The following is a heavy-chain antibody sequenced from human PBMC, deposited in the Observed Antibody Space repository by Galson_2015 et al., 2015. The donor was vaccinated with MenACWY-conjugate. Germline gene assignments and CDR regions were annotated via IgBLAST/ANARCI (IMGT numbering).Heavy chain of an antibody. D-gene: IGHD3-3*01. J-gene: IGHJ4*02. CDR1: DYTFSSYG. V-gene: IGHV1-18*01. CDR3: ARDKVLYLDFSSSCRVTDY. CDR2: INAYNGNT. Sequence: SVKVSCKASDYTFSSYGITWVRQAPGQGLEWMGWINAYNGNTKSSQKFQGRVTMTTDTSTSTAYMELRSLRSDDPAVYYCARDKVLYLDFSSSCRVTDYWGQGSLVAVSS.